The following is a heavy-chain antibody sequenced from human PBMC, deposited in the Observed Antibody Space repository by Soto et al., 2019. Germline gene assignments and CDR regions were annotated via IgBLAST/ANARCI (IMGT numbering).Heavy chain of an antibody. Sequence: GGSLRLSCAASGFTFNNYGVGWVRQAPGKGLEWVSTISASGGNIYYADSVKGRFTISRDTSKNTLYLQMNSLRAEDTAMYYCAKGNLTPLYDFWSGPLGYWGQGTLVTVSS. J-gene: IGHJ4*02. D-gene: IGHD3-3*01. CDR3: AKGNLTPLYDFWSGPLGY. CDR1: GFTFNNYG. V-gene: IGHV3-23*01. CDR2: ISASGGNI.